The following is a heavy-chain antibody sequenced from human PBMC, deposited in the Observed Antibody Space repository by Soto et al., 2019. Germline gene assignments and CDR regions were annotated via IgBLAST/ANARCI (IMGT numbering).Heavy chain of an antibody. CDR3: ASLPRITMVRGVIAYYYYMDV. V-gene: IGHV3-48*01. Sequence: EVQLVESGGGLVQPGGSLRLSCAASGFTFSSYSMNWVRQAPGKGLEWVSYISSSSSTIYYADSVKGRFTISRDNAKNSLYVQMNSLRAEDTAVYYCASLPRITMVRGVIAYYYYMDVWGKGTTVTVSS. CDR2: ISSSSSTI. CDR1: GFTFSSYS. D-gene: IGHD3-10*01. J-gene: IGHJ6*03.